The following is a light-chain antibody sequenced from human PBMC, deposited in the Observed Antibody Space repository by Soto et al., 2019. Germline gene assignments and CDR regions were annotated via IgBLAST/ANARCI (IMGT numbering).Light chain of an antibody. V-gene: IGLV2-23*02. CDR2: EVN. J-gene: IGLJ1*01. CDR3: CSYAGDTTFFV. CDR1: SSDVGSYYP. Sequence: QSVLNQPASMSGSPGQSITISCTGTSSDVGSYYPVSWFQQHPGKAPKLIIYEVNKRPSGVSDRFSGSKSGNTASLTISGLQAADEAEYYCCSYAGDTTFFVFGTGTKLTVL.